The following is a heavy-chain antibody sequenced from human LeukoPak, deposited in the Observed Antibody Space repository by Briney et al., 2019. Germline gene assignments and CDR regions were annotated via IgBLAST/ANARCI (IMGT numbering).Heavy chain of an antibody. CDR2: IYYSGST. CDR3: ARAPLDYGGNSGWYFDL. V-gene: IGHV4-34*01. CDR1: GGSFSGYY. J-gene: IGHJ2*01. D-gene: IGHD4-23*01. Sequence: SETLSLTCAVYGGSFSGYYWGWIRQPPGKGLEWIGSIYYSGSTYYNPSLKSRVTISVDTSKNQFSLKLSSVTAADTAVYYCARAPLDYGGNSGWYFDLWGRGTLVTVSS.